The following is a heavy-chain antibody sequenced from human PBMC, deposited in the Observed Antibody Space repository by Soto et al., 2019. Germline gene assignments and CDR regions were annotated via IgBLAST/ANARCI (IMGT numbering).Heavy chain of an antibody. CDR2: IIISGGTT. CDR3: ASPKVDLDY. V-gene: IGHV3-23*01. D-gene: IGHD1-1*01. J-gene: IGHJ4*02. CDR1: KYSLGGFA. Sequence: SSDDCKYSLGGFAINWVRQPRGKGLEWVSAIIISGGTTYYAYSVKGRFTIFRDNSKNTLYLKMNSLRAEDTALYYCASPKVDLDYWGQGTVVTVSS.